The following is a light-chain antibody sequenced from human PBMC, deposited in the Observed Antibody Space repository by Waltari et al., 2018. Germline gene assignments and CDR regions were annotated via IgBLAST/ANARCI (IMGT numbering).Light chain of an antibody. CDR3: SSYAPSSTV. Sequence: QSALNQPASVSGSPGLLLPLPYPGPSSDLDGYYLVSWYQQHPGKAPKLMIYDIIKRPSGVSDRFSGSKSGNTASLTISGLQAEDEADYYCSSYAPSSTVFGGGTKLTVL. J-gene: IGLJ2*01. CDR2: DII. V-gene: IGLV2-14*03. CDR1: SSDLDGYYL.